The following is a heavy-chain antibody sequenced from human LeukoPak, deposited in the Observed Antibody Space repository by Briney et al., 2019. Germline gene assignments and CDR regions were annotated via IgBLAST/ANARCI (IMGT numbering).Heavy chain of an antibody. CDR3: ARGPQRGAAANYYGMDV. V-gene: IGHV3-23*01. D-gene: IGHD2-2*01. Sequence: GGSLRLSCVASGFTFSNYAVSWVRQAPGKGLEWVSAISGGSTSTYYADSVKGRFTISRDNAKSTLYLQMNSLRSEDTAVYYCARGPQRGAAANYYGMDVWGQGTTVTVSS. CDR2: ISGGSTST. J-gene: IGHJ6*02. CDR1: GFTFSNYA.